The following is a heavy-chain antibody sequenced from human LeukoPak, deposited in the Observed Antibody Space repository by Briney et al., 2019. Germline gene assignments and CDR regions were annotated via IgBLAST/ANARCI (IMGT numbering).Heavy chain of an antibody. D-gene: IGHD5-12*01. CDR2: IIPILGIA. CDR1: GGTFSSYA. J-gene: IGHJ4*02. V-gene: IGHV1-69*04. Sequence: SVKVSCKASGGTFSSYAISWVRQAPGQGLEWMGRIIPILGIANYAQKFQGRVTITADKSTSTAYMELSSLRPEDTAVYYCARGGYSGYDSYFDYWGQGTLVTVSS. CDR3: ARGGYSGYDSYFDY.